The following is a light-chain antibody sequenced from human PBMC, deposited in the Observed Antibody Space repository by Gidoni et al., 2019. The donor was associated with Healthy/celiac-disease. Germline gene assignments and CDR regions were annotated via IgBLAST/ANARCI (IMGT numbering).Light chain of an antibody. V-gene: IGKV4-1*01. CDR2: WAS. Sequence: DIVMTQSPDSLAVSLGERATINCKSSQSVLYSSNNKNYLAWYQQKPGPPPKLLIYWASTRESGVPDRFSGGGSGTDFTLTISSLQAEDVAVYYCQQYYSTPHSFGQGTKLEIK. J-gene: IGKJ2*03. CDR1: QSVLYSSNNKNY. CDR3: QQYYSTPHS.